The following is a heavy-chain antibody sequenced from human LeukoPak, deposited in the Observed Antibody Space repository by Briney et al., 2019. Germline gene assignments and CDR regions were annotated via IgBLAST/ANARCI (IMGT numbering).Heavy chain of an antibody. CDR3: AREVYSYGYSFAFDI. D-gene: IGHD5-18*01. CDR1: GGSFSGYY. CDR2: IYYSGST. Sequence: PSETLSLTCAVYGGSFSGYYWSWIRQPPGKGLEWIGYIYYSGSTNYNPSLKSRVTISVDTSKNQFSLKLSSVTAADTAVYYCAREVYSYGYSFAFDIRGQGTMVTVSS. J-gene: IGHJ3*02. V-gene: IGHV4-59*01.